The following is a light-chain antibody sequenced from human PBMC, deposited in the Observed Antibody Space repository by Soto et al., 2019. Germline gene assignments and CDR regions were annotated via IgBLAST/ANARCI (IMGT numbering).Light chain of an antibody. J-gene: IGKJ5*01. CDR1: QSVSSN. V-gene: IGKV3-15*01. CDR2: GAS. CDR3: QQYNNWPIT. Sequence: EKVMTQSRATLSVSPGERVTLSCRATQSVSSNLVWYQQKPGQAPRLLIYGASTRATGIPARFSGSGSGTEFTLTISSLQSEDFAVYYCQQYNNWPITFGQGTRLEIK.